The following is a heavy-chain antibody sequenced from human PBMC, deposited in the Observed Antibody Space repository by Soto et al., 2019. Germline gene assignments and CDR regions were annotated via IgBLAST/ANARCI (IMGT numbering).Heavy chain of an antibody. CDR2: INAGNGDT. J-gene: IGHJ5*01. V-gene: IGHV1-3*01. CDR1: GYTFTTYP. D-gene: IGHD2-15*01. CDR3: GRAPSALVANFFDS. Sequence: ASVKVSCKASGYTFTTYPIHWVRQAPGQSLEWMGYINAGNGDTKSSQKFQGRVTITRDTSASTVYMELRSLRSEDTAVYYCGRAPSALVANFFDSWGQGTPVTVSS.